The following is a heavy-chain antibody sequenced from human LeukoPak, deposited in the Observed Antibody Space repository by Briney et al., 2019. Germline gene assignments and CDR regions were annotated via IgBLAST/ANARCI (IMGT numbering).Heavy chain of an antibody. CDR1: GGSFSGYY. CDR2: IYTSGST. J-gene: IGHJ3*02. Sequence: PSETLSLTCAVYGGSFSGYYWSWIRQPAGKGLEWIGRIYTSGSTNYNPSLKSRVTMSVDTSKNQFSLKLSSVTAADTAVYYCARASRSSGWYFLDAFDIWGQGTMVTVSS. D-gene: IGHD6-19*01. CDR3: ARASRSSGWYFLDAFDI. V-gene: IGHV4-59*10.